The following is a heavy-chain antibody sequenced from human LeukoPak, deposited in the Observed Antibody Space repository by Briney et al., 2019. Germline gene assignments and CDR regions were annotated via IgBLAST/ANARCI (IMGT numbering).Heavy chain of an antibody. J-gene: IGHJ6*02. CDR1: GGSMSSTNW. CDR3: ARRGSVVTGPLDV. CDR2: IYHSGST. D-gene: IGHD2-21*02. V-gene: IGHV4-4*02. Sequence: SGTLSLTCAVSGGSMSSTNWWSWVRQPPGKGLERIGEIYHSGSTNYNPSLKSRVTISVDKSKNQFSLNLTSVTAADTAVYYCARRGSVVTGPLDVWGQGTTITVSS.